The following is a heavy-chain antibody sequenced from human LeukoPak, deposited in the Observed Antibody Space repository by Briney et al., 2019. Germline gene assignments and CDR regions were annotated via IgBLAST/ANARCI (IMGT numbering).Heavy chain of an antibody. V-gene: IGHV3-23*01. CDR3: AKDLEADTVVICSFDI. D-gene: IGHD4-23*01. CDR1: GFTISSYA. CDR2: ISGSGGST. Sequence: PGGSLRLSCAASGFTISSYAMCWVRQAPGKGVEWVSAISGSGGSTYYADSVKGRFTISGDTSKNTLYLQMNSLTAEDTAVYYCAKDLEADTVVICSFDIWGQGTMVTVSS. J-gene: IGHJ3*02.